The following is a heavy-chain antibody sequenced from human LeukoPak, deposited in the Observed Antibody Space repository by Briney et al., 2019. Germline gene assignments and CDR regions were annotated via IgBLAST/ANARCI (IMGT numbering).Heavy chain of an antibody. CDR1: GYGFTSYY. V-gene: IGHV1-46*03. CDR2: INSSGGGT. J-gene: IGHJ4*02. D-gene: IGHD3-10*01. Sequence: ASVKVSCKAFGYGFTSYYIHWVRQAPGQGLEWMGIINSSGGGTTYTRKFRGKVTTTRDTSTSTVYMELSSLRSEDTAVYYCARHGSGRYYPAEGRVDYWGQGTLVTV. CDR3: ARHGSGRYYPAEGRVDY.